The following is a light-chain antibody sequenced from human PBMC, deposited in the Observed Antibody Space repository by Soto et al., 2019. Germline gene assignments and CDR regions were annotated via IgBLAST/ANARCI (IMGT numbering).Light chain of an antibody. CDR1: QSVSSCY. CDR2: DAS. Sequence: EIVLTQSPGTLSLSPGERATLSCRASQSVSSCYLAWYQQKPGQAPSLLIYDASNRATGIPARFSGRWSGTEFTLTIRSLQSEEFAVYYCQPYKNWITFGQGTRLEIK. V-gene: IGKV3D-15*01. CDR3: QPYKNWIT. J-gene: IGKJ5*01.